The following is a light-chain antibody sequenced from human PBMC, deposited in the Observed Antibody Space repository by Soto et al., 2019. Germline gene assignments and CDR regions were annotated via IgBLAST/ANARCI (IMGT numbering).Light chain of an antibody. V-gene: IGKV1D-16*01. CDR2: TAS. CDR3: QQYNSFPRT. Sequence: DIQMTQSPSSLSASLGDRVTLTCRASQGINNLLAWYQQKPGKAPKSLIKTASILQSGVPSRFSGSGSETDFALTISSLQPEDFATYYCQQYNSFPRTFGQGTRLEI. CDR1: QGINNL. J-gene: IGKJ5*01.